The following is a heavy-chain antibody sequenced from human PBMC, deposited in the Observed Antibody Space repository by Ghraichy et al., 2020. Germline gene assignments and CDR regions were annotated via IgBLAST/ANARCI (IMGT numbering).Heavy chain of an antibody. CDR2: LFSTGSS. CDR1: GDSISSFY. V-gene: IGHV4-59*01. J-gene: IGHJ4*02. Sequence: ETLSLTCIVSGDSISSFYWSWIRQPPGKGLEWIAYLFSTGSSNYNPSLKSRVTLSVDTSKNQLSLQLTSVTAADTAVYYCARVSGYTSGYALDYWGQGTLVTVSS. D-gene: IGHD5-18*01. CDR3: ARVSGYTSGYALDY.